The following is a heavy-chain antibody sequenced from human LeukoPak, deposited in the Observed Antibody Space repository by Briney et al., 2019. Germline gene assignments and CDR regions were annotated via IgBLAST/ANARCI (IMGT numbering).Heavy chain of an antibody. Sequence: ASVKVSCKASGYTFTGYYMHWVRQAPGQGLEWMGWINPNSGGTNYAQKFQGRVTMTRDTSISTAYMELSRLRSDDTAVYYCARARPYCSSTSCYGWFDSWGQGTLVTVSS. CDR1: GYTFTGYY. CDR2: INPNSGGT. J-gene: IGHJ5*01. V-gene: IGHV1-2*02. D-gene: IGHD2-2*01. CDR3: ARARPYCSSTSCYGWFDS.